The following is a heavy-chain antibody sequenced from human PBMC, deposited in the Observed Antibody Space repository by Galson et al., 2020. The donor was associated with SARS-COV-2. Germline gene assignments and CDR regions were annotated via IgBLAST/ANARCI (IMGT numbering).Heavy chain of an antibody. CDR1: AGSISSGDHY. V-gene: IGHV4-30-4*01. J-gene: IGHJ3*02. Sequence: SETLYLTFTASAGSISSGDHYWSWIRQPPGKGLEWLRYMYNSGNTYYHPSLQSRISISVDTSQNQFSLKLSSVTAADTAVYYCARVRGYSDSSGYPDAFDIWGQGTMVTVSS. D-gene: IGHD3-22*01. CDR3: ARVRGYSDSSGYPDAFDI. CDR2: MYNSGNT.